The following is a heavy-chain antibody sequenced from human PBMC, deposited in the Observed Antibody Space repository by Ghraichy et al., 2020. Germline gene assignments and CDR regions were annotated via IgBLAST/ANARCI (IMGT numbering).Heavy chain of an antibody. J-gene: IGHJ6*02. CDR2: ISSSSTI. Sequence: GESLNISCAASGFTFSSYSMNWVRQAPGKGLEWVSYISSSSTIYYADSVKGRFTISRDNAKNSLYLQMNSLRAEDTAVYYCARGGYCSSTSCYLHGMDVWGQGTTVTVSS. V-gene: IGHV3-48*01. CDR1: GFTFSSYS. D-gene: IGHD2-2*01. CDR3: ARGGYCSSTSCYLHGMDV.